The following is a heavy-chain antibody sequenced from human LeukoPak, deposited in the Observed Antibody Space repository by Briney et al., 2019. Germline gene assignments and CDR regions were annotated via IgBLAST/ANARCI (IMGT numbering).Heavy chain of an antibody. V-gene: IGHV4-4*07. D-gene: IGHD3-22*01. J-gene: IGHJ5*02. CDR1: GGSISSYY. CDR3: ARDTYYYDSSGYYTFMNWFDP. Sequence: SETLSLTCTVSGGSISSYYWSWIPQPARKGLEWIGRIYTSGSTNYNPSLKSRVTMSVDTSKNQCSLKLSSVTAADTAVYYCARDTYYYDSSGYYTFMNWFDPWGQGTLVTVSS. CDR2: IYTSGST.